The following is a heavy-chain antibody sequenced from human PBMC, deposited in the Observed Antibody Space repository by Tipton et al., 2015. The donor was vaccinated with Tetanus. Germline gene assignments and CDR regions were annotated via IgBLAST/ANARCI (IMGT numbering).Heavy chain of an antibody. D-gene: IGHD2-8*02. CDR3: ARVLRYSTTGGWDDAFDI. Sequence: TLSLTCTVSGASFSSGDYYWSWIRKPPGKDLEWIGYIYQTGTTYYNPSLKSRVAMSMDTSRNQFSLTLNSVTVADTAVYYCARVLRYSTTGGWDDAFDIWGQGAMVTVSS. J-gene: IGHJ3*02. V-gene: IGHV4-30-4*01. CDR1: GASFSSGDYY. CDR2: IYQTGTT.